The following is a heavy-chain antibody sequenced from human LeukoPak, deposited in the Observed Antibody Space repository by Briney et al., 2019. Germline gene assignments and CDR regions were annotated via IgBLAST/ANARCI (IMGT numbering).Heavy chain of an antibody. J-gene: IGHJ4*02. V-gene: IGHV1-2*02. CDR1: GYTFTGYY. CDR3: ARGRSTTGTFFIY. Sequence: GASVKVSCKASGYTFTGYYMHWVRQAPGQGLAGVGWINPNSGGTNYARKFQGRVTMTRDTSISTAYIELSRLRSDDTAVYYCARGRSTTGTFFIYWGQGTLVTVSS. D-gene: IGHD1-1*01. CDR2: INPNSGGT.